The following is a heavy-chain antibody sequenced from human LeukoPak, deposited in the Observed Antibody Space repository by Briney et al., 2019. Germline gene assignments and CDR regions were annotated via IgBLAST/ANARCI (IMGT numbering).Heavy chain of an antibody. CDR1: GGSISSGGYY. CDR2: IYYSGST. CDR3: ARGSVPKGGMDV. J-gene: IGHJ6*02. Sequence: PSGTLPLTCTVSGGSISSGGYYWSWIRQHPGEGLEWIGYIYYSGSTYYNPSLKSRVTISVDTSKNQFSLKLSSVTAADTAVYYCARGSVPKGGMDVWGQGTTVTVSS. D-gene: IGHD6-6*01. V-gene: IGHV4-31*03.